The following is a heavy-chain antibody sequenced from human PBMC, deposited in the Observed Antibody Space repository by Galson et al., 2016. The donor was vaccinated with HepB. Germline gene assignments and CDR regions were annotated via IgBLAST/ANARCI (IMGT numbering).Heavy chain of an antibody. D-gene: IGHD3-3*01. J-gene: IGHJ3*02. CDR1: GFTFSSHA. V-gene: IGHV3-21*01. Sequence: SLRLSCAASGFTFSSHAMNWVRQAPGKGLEWVSYISSSSSYIYYADAVKGRFIISRDNAKKSLYLQMNSLRDEDTAVYYCARAAWSGYYARDAFGIWGQGTMVTVSS. CDR2: ISSSSSYI. CDR3: ARAAWSGYYARDAFGI.